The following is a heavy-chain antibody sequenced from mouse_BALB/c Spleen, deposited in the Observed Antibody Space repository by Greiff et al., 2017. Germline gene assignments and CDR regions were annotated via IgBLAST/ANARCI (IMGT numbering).Heavy chain of an antibody. D-gene: IGHD2-12*01. CDR2: ISYDGSN. J-gene: IGHJ4*01. CDR1: GYSITSGYY. Sequence: VQLQQSGPGLVKPSQSLSLTCSVTGYSITSGYYWNWIRQFPGNKLEWMGYISYDGSNNYNPSLKNRISITRDTSKNQFFLKLNSVTTEDTATYYCALRQDYAMDYWGQGTSVTVSS. CDR3: ALRQDYAMDY. V-gene: IGHV3-6*02.